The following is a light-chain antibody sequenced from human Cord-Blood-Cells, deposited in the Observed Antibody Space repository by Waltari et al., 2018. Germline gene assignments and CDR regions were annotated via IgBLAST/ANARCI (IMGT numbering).Light chain of an antibody. CDR2: AAS. Sequence: DIQMTQSPSSLSASVGDRVTITCRASQSISSYLNWYQQKPGKAPKLLIYAASSLQSGVPSRFSGSGSGTDFTLTISSLQPEDFETYYCQQSYSTPYTFGQGPKLEIK. V-gene: IGKV1-39*01. J-gene: IGKJ2*01. CDR3: QQSYSTPYT. CDR1: QSISSY.